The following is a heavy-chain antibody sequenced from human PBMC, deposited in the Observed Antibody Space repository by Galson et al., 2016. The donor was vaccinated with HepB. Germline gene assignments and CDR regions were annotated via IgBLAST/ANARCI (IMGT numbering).Heavy chain of an antibody. V-gene: IGHV3-33*01. CDR1: GFTFSSYG. J-gene: IGHJ3*02. CDR2: IGFDGSNK. Sequence: SLRLSCAASGFTFSSYGLHCVRQAPGKGLEWVAVIGFDGSNKNYVDSVRGRFTISRDNSKNTLYLQMNTLRAEDTAVYYCARGTFCSGDSCYSPAFDMWGQGTMVTVSS. CDR3: ARGTFCSGDSCYSPAFDM. D-gene: IGHD2-15*01.